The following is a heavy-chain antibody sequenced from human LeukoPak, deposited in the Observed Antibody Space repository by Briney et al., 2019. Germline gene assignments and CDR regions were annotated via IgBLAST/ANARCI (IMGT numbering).Heavy chain of an antibody. J-gene: IGHJ4*02. CDR3: AGAAGLYSSGWYFDY. Sequence: PGGSLRLSCAASGFTFSSYSMNWVRQAPGKGLEWVSSISSSSSYIYYADSVKGRFTISRDNAKNSLYLQMNSLRAEDTAVYYCAGAAGLYSSGWYFDYWGQGTLVTVSS. V-gene: IGHV3-21*01. D-gene: IGHD6-19*01. CDR2: ISSSSSYI. CDR1: GFTFSSYS.